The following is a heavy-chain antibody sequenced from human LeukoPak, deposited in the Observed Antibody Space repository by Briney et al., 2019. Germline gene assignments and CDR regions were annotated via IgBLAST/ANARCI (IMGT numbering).Heavy chain of an antibody. Sequence: GGSLRLSCAATGFTFSDHYMDWVRQAPGKGLEWVGRTRNKANSYTTEYAASVKGRFTISRDDSKNSLYLQMNSLKTEDTAVYYCARERPPRYYYDSSGYFDYWGQGTLVTVSS. CDR3: ARERPPRYYYDSSGYFDY. D-gene: IGHD3-22*01. CDR2: TRNKANSYTT. V-gene: IGHV3-72*01. CDR1: GFTFSDHY. J-gene: IGHJ4*02.